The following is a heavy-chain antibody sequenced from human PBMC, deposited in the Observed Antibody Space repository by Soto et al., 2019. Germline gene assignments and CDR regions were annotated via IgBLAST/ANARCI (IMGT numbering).Heavy chain of an antibody. J-gene: IGHJ6*03. Sequence: QVQLQESGPGLVKPSETLSLTCTVSGGSISSYYWSWIRQPPGKGLEWIGYIYYSGSTNYNPSLQSRVTISVDTSKIQFYLKLSSVTAGDTAEYYCARIEDIVVVPAAPYYFMDVWCKGTTVTVSS. D-gene: IGHD2-2*01. CDR2: IYYSGST. V-gene: IGHV4-59*12. CDR1: GGSISSYY. CDR3: ARIEDIVVVPAAPYYFMDV.